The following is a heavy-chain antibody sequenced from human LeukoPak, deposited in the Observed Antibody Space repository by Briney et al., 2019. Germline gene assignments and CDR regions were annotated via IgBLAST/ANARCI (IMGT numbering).Heavy chain of an antibody. CDR2: VGGGPDI. J-gene: IGHJ4*02. CDR3: AEDATSVNSMWDHFDC. D-gene: IGHD1-26*01. Sequence: GGSLRLSCVASGFTFNSYGMSWVRQAPGKGLEWVAGVGGGPDIHYADYVKGRFTASKDDSRNTVYLHMSSLSFEDTAKYFFAEDATSVNSMWDHFDCWGQGTLVTVST. V-gene: IGHV3-23*01. CDR1: GFTFNSYG.